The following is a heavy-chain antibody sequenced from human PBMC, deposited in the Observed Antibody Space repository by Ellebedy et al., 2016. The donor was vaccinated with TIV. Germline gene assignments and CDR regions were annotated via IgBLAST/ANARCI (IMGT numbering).Heavy chain of an antibody. CDR3: AKEEQVDYDGNFDS. D-gene: IGHD4-23*01. Sequence: PGGSLRLSCAASGFTFSSYAMSWVRQAPGKGLEWVSTIRGSGNSTYYADSVKGRFTISRDKSKNTLYLQMNSLRAEDTAVYYCAKEEQVDYDGNFDSWGQGTLVTVSS. CDR2: IRGSGNST. J-gene: IGHJ4*02. V-gene: IGHV3-23*01. CDR1: GFTFSSYA.